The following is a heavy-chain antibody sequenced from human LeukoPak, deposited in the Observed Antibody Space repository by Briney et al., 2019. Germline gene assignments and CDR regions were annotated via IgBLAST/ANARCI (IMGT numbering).Heavy chain of an antibody. CDR1: GGSISSYY. V-gene: IGHV4-59*01. CDR2: IYDSGRT. J-gene: IGHJ1*01. CDR3: ARGGVGVNPTRLQH. D-gene: IGHD1-26*01. Sequence: SETLSLTCTVSGGSISSYYWSWIRQPPGKGLEWIGYIYDSGRTNYNPSLKSRVTISVDTSKNQFSLELSSVTAADTAVYYCARGGVGVNPTRLQHWGQGTLVTDSS.